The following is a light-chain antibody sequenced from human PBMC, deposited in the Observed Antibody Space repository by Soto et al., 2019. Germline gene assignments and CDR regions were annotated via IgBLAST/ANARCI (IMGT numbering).Light chain of an antibody. CDR3: QQYSNWPPMYT. V-gene: IGKV3-15*01. CDR2: GAS. CDR1: QSVSSN. J-gene: IGKJ2*01. Sequence: EIVMTQSPATLSVSPGERATLSCRASQSVSSNLAWYQQKPGQAPRLLIYGASTRATGTPARFSGSGSGTEFTLTISGLQSEDFVVYYCQQYSNWPPMYTFGQGTKLEI.